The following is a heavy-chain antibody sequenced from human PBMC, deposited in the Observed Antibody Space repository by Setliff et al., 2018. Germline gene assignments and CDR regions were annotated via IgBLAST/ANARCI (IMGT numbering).Heavy chain of an antibody. V-gene: IGHV5-51*01. Sequence: PGESLKISCKGSGYNFNNYWIGWVRQMPGKGLEWMGIIYLGDSDTRYSPSFQGHVTISADKSTRTAYLQWNRLKASDTAIHYCARTLRYGGYLLAYWGQGTLVTVSS. J-gene: IGHJ4*02. D-gene: IGHD5-12*01. CDR1: GYNFNNYW. CDR2: IYLGDSDT. CDR3: ARTLRYGGYLLAY.